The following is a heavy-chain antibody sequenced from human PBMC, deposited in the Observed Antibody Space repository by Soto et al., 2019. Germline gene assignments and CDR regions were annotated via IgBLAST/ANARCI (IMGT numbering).Heavy chain of an antibody. J-gene: IGHJ3*02. CDR3: AKGVIRVVVMYAFDI. V-gene: IGHV3-30*18. CDR2: ISYDGSNK. Sequence: QVQLVESGGGVVQPGRSLRLSCAASGFTFSSYGMHWVRQAPGKGLEWVAVISYDGSNKYYADSVKGRFTISRDNSKNTLYLQMNSLRAEDTAVYYCAKGVIRVVVMYAFDIWGQGTMVTVSS. CDR1: GFTFSSYG. D-gene: IGHD3-22*01.